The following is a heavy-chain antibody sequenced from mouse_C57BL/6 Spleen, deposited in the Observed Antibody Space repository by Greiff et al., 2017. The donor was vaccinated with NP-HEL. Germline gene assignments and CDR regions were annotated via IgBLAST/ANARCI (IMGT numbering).Heavy chain of an antibody. V-gene: IGHV1-81*01. CDR3: ATPPY. CDR2: IYPRSGNT. J-gene: IGHJ3*01. Sequence: VQGVESGAELARPGASVKLSCKASGYTFTSYGISWVKQRPGQGLEWIGEIYPRSGNTYYNEKFKGKATLTADKSSSTAYMELRSLTSEDSAVYFCATPPYWGQGTLVTVSA. CDR1: GYTFTSYG.